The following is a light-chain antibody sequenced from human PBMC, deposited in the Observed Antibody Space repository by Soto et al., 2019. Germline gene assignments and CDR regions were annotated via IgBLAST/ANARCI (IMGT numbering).Light chain of an antibody. V-gene: IGLV2-14*01. CDR1: SSDVGGYNY. CDR2: EVR. J-gene: IGLJ3*02. CDR3: SPYATSRTRPWV. Sequence: QSVLTQPASVSGSPGQSITISCTGTSSDVGGYNYVSWYQRHPGKAPKLMIYEVRNRPSGVSNRFSGSKSGNTASLTISGLQAEDEADYYCSPYATSRTRPWVFGGGTKVTVL.